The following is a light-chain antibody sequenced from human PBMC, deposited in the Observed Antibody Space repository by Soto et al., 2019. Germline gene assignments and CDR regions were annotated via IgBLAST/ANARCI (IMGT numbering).Light chain of an antibody. V-gene: IGKV1-5*03. Sequence: DIQMTQSPSTLPASVGDRVTITCRASQSVSTWLAWYQQKPGKAPKLLIYKASSLESGVPSRFSGSGSGTEFTLTISSLQPDDFATYYCHQYDSYWTFGQGTKVDIK. CDR2: KAS. CDR1: QSVSTW. J-gene: IGKJ1*01. CDR3: HQYDSYWT.